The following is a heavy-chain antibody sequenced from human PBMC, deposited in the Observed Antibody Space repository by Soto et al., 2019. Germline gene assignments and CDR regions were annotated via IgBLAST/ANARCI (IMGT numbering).Heavy chain of an antibody. CDR1: GFIFTNSA. J-gene: IGHJ4*02. V-gene: IGHV3-23*01. CDR2: IGDGGLFT. CDR3: AKSGPNKYFDY. Sequence: PGGSLRLSCAASGFIFTNSAISWVRQAPWKGLEWVSTIGDGGLFTYFADSVKGRFSISRDDSRNMVFLQMSSLSAEDTAIYYCAKSGPNKYFDYLGQGSLVTFSS. D-gene: IGHD2-8*01.